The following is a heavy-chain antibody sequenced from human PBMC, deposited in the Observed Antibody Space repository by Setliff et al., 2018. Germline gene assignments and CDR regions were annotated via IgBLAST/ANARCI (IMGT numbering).Heavy chain of an antibody. Sequence: GGSLRLSCTASGFTFGHYNMNWVRQAPGKGLEWVSSISDTTNFIYYADSVKGRFTISRDTAKNSLYLQMNSLRAEDTAVYYCARDVFDFRTGQAGPWGQGTRVTSPQ. V-gene: IGHV3-21*01. CDR3: ARDVFDFRTGQAGP. CDR1: GFTFGHYN. CDR2: ISDTTNFI. D-gene: IGHD3-3*01. J-gene: IGHJ5*02.